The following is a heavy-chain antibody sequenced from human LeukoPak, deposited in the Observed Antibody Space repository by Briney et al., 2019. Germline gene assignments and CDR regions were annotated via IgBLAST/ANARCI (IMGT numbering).Heavy chain of an antibody. CDR2: ISWNSGSI. V-gene: IGHV3-9*01. D-gene: IGHD2-2*02. CDR1: GFTFDDYA. Sequence: HPGRSLRLSCAASGFTFDDYAMHWVRQAPGEGLEWVSGISWNSGSIGYADSVKGRFTISRDNAKNSLYLQMNSLRAEDTALYYCAKATEDIVVVPAAISFDYWGQGTLVTVSS. J-gene: IGHJ4*02. CDR3: AKATEDIVVVPAAISFDY.